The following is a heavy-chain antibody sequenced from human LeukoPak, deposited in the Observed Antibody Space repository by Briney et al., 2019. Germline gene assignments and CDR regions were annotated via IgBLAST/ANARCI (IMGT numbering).Heavy chain of an antibody. Sequence: GGSLRLSCAASGLTFSAYTMQWVRQAPGKGLEYVSAISNNGGSTYYANSVKGRFTISRDNSKNTLYLQMNSLRAEDTAVYYCAKDHRGDNYFDYWGQGTLVTVSS. CDR2: ISNNGGST. V-gene: IGHV3-64*01. D-gene: IGHD3-16*01. CDR1: GLTFSAYT. CDR3: AKDHRGDNYFDY. J-gene: IGHJ4*02.